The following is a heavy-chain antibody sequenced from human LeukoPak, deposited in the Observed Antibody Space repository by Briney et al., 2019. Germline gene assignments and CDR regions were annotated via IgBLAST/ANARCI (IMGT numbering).Heavy chain of an antibody. CDR3: VKGGLRSGYSFED. Sequence: PGGSLRLSCAASGFTFNTHAISWARQAPGKGLEWVAAVSDTGDLRYSANSVKGRFAISRDNSKNTAFLQMYSLRAEDTALYYCVKGGLRSGYSFEDWGQGTLVSVSS. J-gene: IGHJ4*02. D-gene: IGHD3-9*01. V-gene: IGHV3-23*01. CDR2: VSDTGDLR. CDR1: GFTFNTHA.